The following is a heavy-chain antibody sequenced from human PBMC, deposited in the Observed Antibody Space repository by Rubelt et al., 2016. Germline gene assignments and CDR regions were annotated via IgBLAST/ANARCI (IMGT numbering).Heavy chain of an antibody. CDR2: IWSDGSNK. J-gene: IGHJ5*02. D-gene: IGHD4/OR15-4a*01. V-gene: IGHV3-33*01. CDR3: ARDNLGYGESKWFDP. Sequence: VRQAPGHGLEWVAVIWSDGSNKYYVDSVNGRFTISRDNSKNRLFLQMNSLRAEDTAVYYCARDNLGYGESKWFDPWGQGALVTVSS.